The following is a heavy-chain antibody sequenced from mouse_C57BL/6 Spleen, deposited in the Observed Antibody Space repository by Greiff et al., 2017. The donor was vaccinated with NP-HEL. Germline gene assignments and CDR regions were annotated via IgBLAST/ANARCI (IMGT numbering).Heavy chain of an antibody. V-gene: IGHV5-4*03. CDR3: ARDTTVVATNWYFDV. J-gene: IGHJ1*03. Sequence: EVMLVESGGGLVKPGGSLKLSCAASGFTFSSYAMSWVRQTPEKRLEWVATISDGGSYTYYPDNVKGRFTISRDNAKNNLYLQRSQLKAEDTAMYYCARDTTVVATNWYFDVWGTGTTVTVSS. CDR1: GFTFSSYA. D-gene: IGHD1-1*01. CDR2: ISDGGSYT.